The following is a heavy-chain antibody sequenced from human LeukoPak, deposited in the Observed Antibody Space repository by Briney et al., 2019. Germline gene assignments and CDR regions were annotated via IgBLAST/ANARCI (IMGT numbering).Heavy chain of an antibody. V-gene: IGHV3-23*01. J-gene: IGHJ3*02. Sequence: GGSLRLSCAASGFTFSSYAMSWVRQAPGKGLEWVSAISGSGGSTYYADSVKGRFTISRDNSKNTLYLQMNSLRAEDTAVYYCARDILTGPPGDDAFDIWGQGTMVTVSS. CDR2: ISGSGGST. D-gene: IGHD3-9*01. CDR3: ARDILTGPPGDDAFDI. CDR1: GFTFSSYA.